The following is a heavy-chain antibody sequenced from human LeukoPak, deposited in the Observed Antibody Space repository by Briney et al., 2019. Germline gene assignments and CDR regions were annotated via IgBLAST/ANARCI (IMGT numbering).Heavy chain of an antibody. CDR3: AKVIWGGLWFGNDY. D-gene: IGHD3-10*01. CDR1: GFTFSSYA. Sequence: GGCLRLACAASGFTFSSYAISSGRQAPGKGLEWVSAISGSGGITYYADAVKGRVTISRDNSKNTLYLQMNSMGAEDTAVYYCAKVIWGGLWFGNDYWGQGTLVTVSS. V-gene: IGHV3-23*01. J-gene: IGHJ4*02. CDR2: ISGSGGIT.